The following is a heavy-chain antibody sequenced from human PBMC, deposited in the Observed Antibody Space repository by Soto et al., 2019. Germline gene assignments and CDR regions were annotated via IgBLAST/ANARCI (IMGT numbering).Heavy chain of an antibody. CDR3: ARGFEVGATDY. CDR2: IYYSGST. J-gene: IGHJ4*02. D-gene: IGHD1-26*01. CDR1: GGSISSYY. V-gene: IGHV4-59*01. Sequence: SETLSLTCTVSGGSISSYYWSWIRQPPGKGLEWIGYIYYSGSTNYNPSLKSRVTISVDASKNQFSLKLSSVTAADTAVYYCARGFEVGATDYWGQGTLVTVSS.